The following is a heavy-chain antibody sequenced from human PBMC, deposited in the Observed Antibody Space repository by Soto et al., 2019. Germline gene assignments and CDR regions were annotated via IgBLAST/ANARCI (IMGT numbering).Heavy chain of an antibody. CDR1: GYTFSNYC. CDR3: AREESVIAVSATIYSHY. V-gene: IGHV1-46*01. CDR2: VNPSGGST. Sequence: VASVKVSCKASGYTFSNYCIHWVRQAPGQGLEWMGIVNPSGGSTSYAQNFQGRVTMTRDSSTSTVYMELSSLRSEDTAVYYCAREESVIAVSATIYSHYWGQGTLVTVSS. D-gene: IGHD6-19*01. J-gene: IGHJ4*02.